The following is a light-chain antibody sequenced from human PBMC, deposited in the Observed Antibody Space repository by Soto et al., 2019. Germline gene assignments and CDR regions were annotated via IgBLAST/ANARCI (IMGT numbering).Light chain of an antibody. CDR1: QGFSNY. V-gene: IGKV1-27*01. CDR3: QKYNIVPLT. J-gene: IGKJ4*01. Sequence: DIQMTQSPSSLSASVGDRVTITCRASQGFSNYLAWYQQKPGKVPKLLIYAASTLQSGVPSRFSGSGSGTDFTLTISGLQPEDVATYFCQKYNIVPLTFGGGTKVEIK. CDR2: AAS.